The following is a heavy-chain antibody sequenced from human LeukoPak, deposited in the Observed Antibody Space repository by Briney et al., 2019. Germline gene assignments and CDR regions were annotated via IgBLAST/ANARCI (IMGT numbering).Heavy chain of an antibody. CDR1: GGSISDAAYY. V-gene: IGHV4-31*03. CDR3: ARDGGRFPLDY. D-gene: IGHD3-3*01. CDR2: IYYSGST. Sequence: SQTLSLTCTVSGGSISDAAYYWSWIRQHPGEGLKWVGYIYYSGSTSYNPSLKSRVTISVDTSKNQFSLKLTSVTAADTAVYYCARDGGRFPLDYWGQGTLVTVSS. J-gene: IGHJ4*02.